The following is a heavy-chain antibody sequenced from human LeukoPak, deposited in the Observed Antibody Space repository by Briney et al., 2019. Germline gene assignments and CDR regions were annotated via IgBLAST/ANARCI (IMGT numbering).Heavy chain of an antibody. Sequence: PSETLSLTCTVSNDSISSYYWSWIRQPAGKGLEWIGRIYTSGSINYNPSLKSRVTVSVDTSKKQFTLKLSSVTAADTAVYYCARGFTMVRGPYGWFDPWGQGALDTVSS. CDR3: ARGFTMVRGPYGWFDP. V-gene: IGHV4-4*07. CDR1: NDSISSYY. J-gene: IGHJ5*02. CDR2: IYTSGSI. D-gene: IGHD3-10*01.